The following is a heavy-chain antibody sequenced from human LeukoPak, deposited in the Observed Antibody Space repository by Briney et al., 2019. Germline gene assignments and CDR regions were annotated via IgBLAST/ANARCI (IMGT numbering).Heavy chain of an antibody. J-gene: IGHJ5*02. CDR3: ASSIAAAGILIWFDP. D-gene: IGHD6-13*01. Sequence: PSETLSLTCAVSAGSISSSNWWSWVRQSPVKGLEWIGEIYLYGTTNYNPSLKSRVTMSVDRSKNQFSLKLSSVTAADTAVYYCASSIAAAGILIWFDPWGQGTLVTVSS. CDR2: IYLYGTT. V-gene: IGHV4-4*02. CDR1: AGSISSSNW.